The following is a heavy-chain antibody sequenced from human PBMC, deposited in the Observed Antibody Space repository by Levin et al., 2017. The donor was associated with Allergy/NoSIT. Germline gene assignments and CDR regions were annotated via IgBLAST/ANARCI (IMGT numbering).Heavy chain of an antibody. J-gene: IGHJ6*02. Sequence: GGSLRLSCAASGFSVSSYEMNWVRQAPGKGLEWVSYISTSGNIRHYADSLKGRFTISRDNAKNSLYLQVNSLRGEDTAVYYCARAPPPKISLETAHYYYYGMDVWGQGTAVTVSS. CDR3: ARAPPPKISLETAHYYYYGMDV. CDR2: ISTSGNIR. D-gene: IGHD5-24*01. CDR1: GFSVSSYE. V-gene: IGHV3-48*03.